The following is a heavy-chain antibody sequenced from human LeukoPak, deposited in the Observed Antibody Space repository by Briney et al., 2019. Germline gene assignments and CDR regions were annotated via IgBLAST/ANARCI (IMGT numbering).Heavy chain of an antibody. J-gene: IGHJ4*02. Sequence: GGSLRLSCAASGFTFSSYAMSWVRQAPGKGLEWVSGVSAGGDKTDYAESVKGRFTISRDNSKNTVYLQMTSVTAEDTARYYCAKERTPVAGTNYFDYWGQGILVTVSS. CDR1: GFTFSSYA. CDR2: VSAGGDKT. D-gene: IGHD6-19*01. CDR3: AKERTPVAGTNYFDY. V-gene: IGHV3-23*01.